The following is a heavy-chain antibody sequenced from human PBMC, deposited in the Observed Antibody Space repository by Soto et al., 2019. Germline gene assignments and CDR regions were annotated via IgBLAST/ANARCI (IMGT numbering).Heavy chain of an antibody. CDR2: ISGSGGST. Sequence: EVQLLESGGGLVQPGGSLRLSCAASGFTFSSYAMSWVRQAPGKGLEWVSAISGSGGSTYYADSVKGRFTISRDNSKNTLYLQMNSLRAEDTAVFYCAKAYSSSWYLFDYWGQGTLVTVSS. V-gene: IGHV3-23*01. CDR3: AKAYSSSWYLFDY. CDR1: GFTFSSYA. J-gene: IGHJ4*02. D-gene: IGHD6-13*01.